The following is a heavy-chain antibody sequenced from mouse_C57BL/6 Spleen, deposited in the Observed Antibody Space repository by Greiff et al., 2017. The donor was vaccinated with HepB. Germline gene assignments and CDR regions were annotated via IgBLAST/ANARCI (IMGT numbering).Heavy chain of an antibody. J-gene: IGHJ4*01. CDR1: GFTFSDYY. CDR2: INYDGSST. CDR3: ARGVGYAMDY. V-gene: IGHV5-16*01. Sequence: EVKLMESEGGLVQPGSSMKLSCTASGFTFSDYYMAWVRQVPEKGLEWVANINYDGSSTYYLDSLKSRFIISRDNAKNILYLQMSSLKSEDTATYYCARGVGYAMDYWGQGTSVTVSS.